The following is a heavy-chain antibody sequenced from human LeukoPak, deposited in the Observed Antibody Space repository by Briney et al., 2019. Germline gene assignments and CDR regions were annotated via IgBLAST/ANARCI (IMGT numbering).Heavy chain of an antibody. CDR2: ISSGSSFI. Sequence: PGGSLRLSCAASGFTFSTYSMNWVRQAPGKGLEWVSSISSGSSFIYYADSVKGRFTISRDNAKNSLFLQMNSLRAEGTAVYYCARKSSGYFYWGQGTLVTVSS. J-gene: IGHJ4*02. D-gene: IGHD3-22*01. V-gene: IGHV3-21*01. CDR3: ARKSSGYFY. CDR1: GFTFSTYS.